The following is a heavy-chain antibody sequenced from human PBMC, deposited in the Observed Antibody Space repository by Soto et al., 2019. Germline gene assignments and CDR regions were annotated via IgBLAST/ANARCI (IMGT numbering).Heavy chain of an antibody. CDR3: ARDARGDEAPMDY. J-gene: IGHJ4*02. Sequence: QVQLVQSGAEVKKPGASVKVSCKASGYTFTGYYMHWVRQAPGQGLEWMGWINPNSGGTNYAQKFKGWVXXTXDXXISTAYMELSRLRSDDTAVYYCARDARGDEAPMDYWGQGTLVTVSS. D-gene: IGHD3-10*01. V-gene: IGHV1-2*04. CDR2: INPNSGGT. CDR1: GYTFTGYY.